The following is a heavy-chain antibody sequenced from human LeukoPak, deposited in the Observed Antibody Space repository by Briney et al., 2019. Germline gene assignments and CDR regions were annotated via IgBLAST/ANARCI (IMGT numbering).Heavy chain of an antibody. Sequence: GGSLRLSCVASGLTFSTYAVSWVRQAPGKGLEWVSAISAGGDETHHADSVKGRFTISRDNSNNRLFLEMKSPRAEDTAIFYCARAQQYDAFDLWGQGTMVTVSS. CDR2: ISAGGDET. V-gene: IGHV3-23*01. CDR1: GLTFSTYA. J-gene: IGHJ3*01. D-gene: IGHD6-13*01. CDR3: ARAQQYDAFDL.